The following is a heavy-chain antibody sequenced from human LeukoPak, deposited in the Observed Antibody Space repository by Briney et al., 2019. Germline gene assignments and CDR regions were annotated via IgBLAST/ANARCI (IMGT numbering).Heavy chain of an antibody. CDR1: GYSFATYW. D-gene: IGHD6-19*01. V-gene: IGHV5-51*01. Sequence: GESLKISCQGSGYSFATYWIAWVRQMPGEGLEWMGTIYPGDSDTTYSPSFQGQVTISADRSATSAYLQWTSLKASDTAIYYCARQRGTGWYDYWGQGTLVTVSS. J-gene: IGHJ4*02. CDR3: ARQRGTGWYDY. CDR2: IYPGDSDT.